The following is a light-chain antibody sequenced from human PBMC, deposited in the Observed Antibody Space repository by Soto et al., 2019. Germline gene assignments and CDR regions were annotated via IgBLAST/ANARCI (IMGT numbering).Light chain of an antibody. J-gene: IGKJ2*01. CDR2: GAS. V-gene: IGKV3-20*01. Sequence: EIVLTQSPGTLSLSPGERATLSCRASQSVSSRYLAWYQQKPGQAPSLLIYGASSRATGIPDRFSGGGSGTDFTLTISRLEPEDFAVYYCQQYGSSPTYTFGQWTKLEIK. CDR1: QSVSSRY. CDR3: QQYGSSPTYT.